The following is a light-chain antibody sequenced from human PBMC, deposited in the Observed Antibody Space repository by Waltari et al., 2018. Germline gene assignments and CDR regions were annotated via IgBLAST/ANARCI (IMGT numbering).Light chain of an antibody. Sequence: EIVMTQSPDTLSASPGERATLSCRASQSVSSNLAWYQQKPGQAPRLLIYGASTRATGIPARFSGSGSGTEFTLTISSLQSEDFAVYYCQQYNNWPPMYTFGQGTKLEIK. CDR2: GAS. CDR1: QSVSSN. CDR3: QQYNNWPPMYT. V-gene: IGKV3-15*01. J-gene: IGKJ2*01.